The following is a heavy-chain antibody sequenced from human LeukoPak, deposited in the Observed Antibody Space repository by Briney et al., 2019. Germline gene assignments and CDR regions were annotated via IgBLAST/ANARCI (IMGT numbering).Heavy chain of an antibody. V-gene: IGHV6-1*01. CDR1: THTPPTNTTA. Sequence: QTPPPTSPITTHTPPTNTTANNTTRQSPSRGLEWLGRTYYRSKWYNSYAVSVKSRITINPDTSKNQFSLQLNSVTPEDTAVYYCARGADYGDYYFDYWGQGTLVTVSS. CDR3: ARGADYGDYYFDY. CDR2: TYYRSKWYN. J-gene: IGHJ4*02. D-gene: IGHD4-17*01.